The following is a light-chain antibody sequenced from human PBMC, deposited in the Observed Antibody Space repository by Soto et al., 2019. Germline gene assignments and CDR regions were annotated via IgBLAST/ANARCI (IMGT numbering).Light chain of an antibody. CDR1: SSDVGGYNY. CDR2: DVT. Sequence: QSALTQPASVSGSPGQSITISCTGTSSDVGGYNYVSWYQQYPGKAPKVMIYDVTNRPSGVFNRFSGSRSGNTASLTISGLQAEDEADYYCCSFTTSSTYGFGTGTKVTVL. CDR3: CSFTTSSTYG. V-gene: IGLV2-14*01. J-gene: IGLJ1*01.